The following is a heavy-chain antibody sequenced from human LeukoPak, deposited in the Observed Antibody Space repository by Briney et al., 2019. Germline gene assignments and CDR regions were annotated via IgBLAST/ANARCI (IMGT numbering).Heavy chain of an antibody. V-gene: IGHV4-59*12. J-gene: IGHJ4*02. Sequence: SETLSLTCTVSGGSISSYYWSWIRQPPGKGLEWIGYIYYSGSTNYNPSLKSRVTISVDTSKNQFSLKLSSVTAADTAVYYCAREVVVAARFDYWGQGTLVTVSS. CDR1: GGSISSYY. CDR2: IYYSGST. D-gene: IGHD2-15*01. CDR3: AREVVVAARFDY.